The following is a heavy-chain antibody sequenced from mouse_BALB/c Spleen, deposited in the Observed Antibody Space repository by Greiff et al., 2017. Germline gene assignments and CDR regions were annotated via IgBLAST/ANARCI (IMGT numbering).Heavy chain of an antibody. Sequence: QVQLQQSGAELVKPGASVKLSCKASGYTFTSYYMYWVKQRPGQGLEWIGEINPSNGGTNFNEKFKSKATLTVDKSSSTAYMQLSSLTSEDSAVYYCTRYGLRQGAMDYWGQGTSVTVSS. CDR1: GYTFTSYY. J-gene: IGHJ4*01. CDR2: INPSNGGT. CDR3: TRYGLRQGAMDY. V-gene: IGHV1S81*02. D-gene: IGHD2-4*01.